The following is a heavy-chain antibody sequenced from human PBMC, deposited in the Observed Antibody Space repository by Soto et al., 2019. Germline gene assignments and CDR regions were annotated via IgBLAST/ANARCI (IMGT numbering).Heavy chain of an antibody. V-gene: IGHV1-46*01. J-gene: IGHJ6*02. CDR2: INPSGGST. CDR1: GYTFTSYY. CDR3: AREYCGGDCYPYYYYGMDV. Sequence: ASVKVSCKASGYTFTSYYMRWVRQAPGQGLEWMGIINPSGGSTSYAQKFQGRVTMTRDTSTSTVYMELSSLRSEDTAVYYCAREYCGGDCYPYYYYGMDVWGQGTTVTVSS. D-gene: IGHD2-21*02.